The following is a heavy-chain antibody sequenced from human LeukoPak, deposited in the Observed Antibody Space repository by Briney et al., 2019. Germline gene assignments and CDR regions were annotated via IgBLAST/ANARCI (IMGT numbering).Heavy chain of an antibody. D-gene: IGHD4-11*01. CDR3: ARVDYSNSLFDY. CDR1: GGSVSSGSYY. Sequence: SQTLSLTCTVSGGSVSSGSYYWSWIRQPPGKGLEWIGYIYYSGSTNYNPSLKSRVTISVDTSKNQFSLKLSSVTAADTAVYYCARVDYSNSLFDYWGQGTLVTVSS. V-gene: IGHV4-61*01. CDR2: IYYSGST. J-gene: IGHJ4*02.